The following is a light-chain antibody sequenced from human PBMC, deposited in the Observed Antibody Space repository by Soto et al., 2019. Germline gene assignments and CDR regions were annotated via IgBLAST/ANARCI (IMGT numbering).Light chain of an antibody. Sequence: EIVLTQSPGTLSLFPGERATFSCRASQSVSSTDLAWYQQKPGQAPRLLIYGASSRATGIPDRFSGSGSGTDFTLTISRLEPEDSAVYYCQQYGSSPRTFGQGTKVEI. J-gene: IGKJ1*01. CDR1: QSVSSTD. CDR3: QQYGSSPRT. V-gene: IGKV3-20*01. CDR2: GAS.